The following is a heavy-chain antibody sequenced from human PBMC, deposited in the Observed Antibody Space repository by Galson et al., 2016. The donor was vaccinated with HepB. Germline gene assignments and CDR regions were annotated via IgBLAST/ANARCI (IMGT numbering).Heavy chain of an antibody. D-gene: IGHD3-3*01. CDR3: ARGLRNDFWSGYYYGMDV. CDR1: GGSLSGYC. Sequence: SETLSLTCAVYGGSLSGYCWSWIRQPPGKGLAWIGEINHSGSTKYNPSLKSRAIISLDMSKNQFSLNLSPVTAADTAVYYCARGLRNDFWSGYYYGMDVWGQGTTVTVSS. J-gene: IGHJ6*02. V-gene: IGHV4-34*01. CDR2: INHSGST.